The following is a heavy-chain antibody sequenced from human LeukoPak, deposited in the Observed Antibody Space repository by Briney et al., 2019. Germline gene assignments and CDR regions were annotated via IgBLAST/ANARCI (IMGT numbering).Heavy chain of an antibody. CDR3: ARHVGYYDSSGYYYEGWYFDL. CDR1: GGSISSCY. J-gene: IGHJ2*01. Sequence: PSETLSLTCSVSGGSISSCYWSWIRQPPGKGLEWIGYIYYSGSTNYNPSLKSRVTISVDTSKNQFSLKLSSVTAADTAVYYCARHVGYYDSSGYYYEGWYFDLWGRGTLVTVSS. V-gene: IGHV4-59*08. D-gene: IGHD3-22*01. CDR2: IYYSGST.